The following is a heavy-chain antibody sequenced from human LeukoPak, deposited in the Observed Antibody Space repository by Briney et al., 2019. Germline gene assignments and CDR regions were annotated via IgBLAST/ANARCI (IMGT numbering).Heavy chain of an antibody. D-gene: IGHD2-21*02. CDR3: ARDRSGGGDCRYFDP. V-gene: IGHV4-38-2*02. CDR2: IYHSGST. J-gene: IGHJ5*02. Sequence: SETLSLTCTVSGYSISSGYYWGWIRQPPGKGLEWIGSIYHSGSTYYNPSLKSRVTISVDTSKNQFSLKLSSVTAADTAVYYFARDRSGGGDCRYFDPWGQGTRVTVGS. CDR1: GYSISSGYY.